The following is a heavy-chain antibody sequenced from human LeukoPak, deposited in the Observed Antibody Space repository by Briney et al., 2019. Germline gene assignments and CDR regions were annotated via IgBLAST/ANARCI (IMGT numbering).Heavy chain of an antibody. CDR3: ARVRSYCTNGVCYWDLDY. V-gene: IGHV1-2*02. Sequence: ASVKVSCKSSGYTFTDYYMEWGRQAPGQGLGWMGGINPNSGGTNYAQKVQGRVTMTRDTSISTAYMELSRLRSDDTAVYYCARVRSYCTNGVCYWDLDYWGQGTLVTVSS. CDR2: INPNSGGT. D-gene: IGHD2-8*01. J-gene: IGHJ4*02. CDR1: GYTFTDYY.